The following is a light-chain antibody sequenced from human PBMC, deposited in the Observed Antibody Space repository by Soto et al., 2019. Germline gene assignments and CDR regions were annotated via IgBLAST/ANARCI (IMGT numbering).Light chain of an antibody. Sequence: DIQMTQSPSSLSASVGDRVTITCRASQSISSYLNWYQQKPGKAPKLLIYAASSLQSGVPSRFSGSGSGTHFTPTISSLQPEDFATYYCQQSYSTPRTFGQGTKVEIK. CDR2: AAS. V-gene: IGKV1-39*01. J-gene: IGKJ1*01. CDR3: QQSYSTPRT. CDR1: QSISSY.